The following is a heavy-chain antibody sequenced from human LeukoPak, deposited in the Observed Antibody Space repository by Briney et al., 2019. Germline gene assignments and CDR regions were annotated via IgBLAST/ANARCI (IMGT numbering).Heavy chain of an antibody. CDR1: GITFSSSW. D-gene: IGHD2-2*01. CDR3: AKVFSCSSTSCSYYFDY. CDR2: ANGDGSEI. V-gene: IGHV3-74*03. Sequence: PGGSLRLSCAASGITFSSSWMHWVRQGPGKGLVWVSHANGDGSEIKYADSVKGRFTISRDNAKNTVDLQMNSLRAEDTAVYYCAKVFSCSSTSCSYYFDYWGQGTLVTVSS. J-gene: IGHJ4*02.